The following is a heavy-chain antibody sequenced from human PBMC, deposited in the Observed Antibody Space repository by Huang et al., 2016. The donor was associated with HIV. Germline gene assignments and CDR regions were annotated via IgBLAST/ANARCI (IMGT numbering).Heavy chain of an antibody. V-gene: IGHV4-39*02. CDR3: ARLPGSITMIRGVITDPY. D-gene: IGHD3-10*01. Sequence: QLQLQESGPGLVKPSETLSLTCTVSGGSIRSDNYYWGWLRQPPGKGLEWIGCIYYSGSTYYNPSLRRRVTITVDTSKNHFSLRMRSVTAADTAVYYCARLPGSITMIRGVITDPYWGQGTLVTVSS. CDR1: GGSIRSDNYY. J-gene: IGHJ4*02. CDR2: IYYSGST.